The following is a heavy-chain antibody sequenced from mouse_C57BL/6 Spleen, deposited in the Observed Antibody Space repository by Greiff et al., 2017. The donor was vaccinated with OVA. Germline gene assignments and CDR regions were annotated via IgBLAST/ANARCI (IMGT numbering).Heavy chain of an antibody. CDR2: IYPRRGNT. Sequence: VQLQQSGAELARPGASVKLSCTASGYTFTSYGISWVKQRTGQGLEWIGEIYPRRGNTYYNEKFKGKATLTADKSSSTAYMELRSLTSEDSAVYFGARAATGNWYFDVWGTGTTVTVSS. CDR3: ARAATGNWYFDV. J-gene: IGHJ1*03. V-gene: IGHV1-81*01. D-gene: IGHD4-1*02. CDR1: GYTFTSYG.